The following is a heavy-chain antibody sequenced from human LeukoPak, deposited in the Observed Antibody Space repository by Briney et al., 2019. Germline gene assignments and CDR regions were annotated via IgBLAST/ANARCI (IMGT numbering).Heavy chain of an antibody. CDR3: ARGAEDTAWGYFDY. V-gene: IGHV4-31*03. CDR2: IYYGGST. Sequence: PSQTLSLTCTVSGGSISSGGYYWSWIRQHPGKGLEWIGYIYYGGSTYYNPSLKSRVTISVDTSKNQFSLKLSSVTAADTAVYYCARGAEDTAWGYFDYWGQGTLVTVSS. D-gene: IGHD5-18*01. J-gene: IGHJ4*02. CDR1: GGSISSGGYY.